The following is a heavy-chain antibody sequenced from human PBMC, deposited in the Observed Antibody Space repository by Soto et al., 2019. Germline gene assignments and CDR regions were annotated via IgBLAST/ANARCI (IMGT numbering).Heavy chain of an antibody. CDR3: AKLVPDAGSVS. Sequence: EVQLLESGGGLVQPGGSLRLSCAASEFTFSSYAMSWVRQAPGKGLEWVSAIGSSGVTAYYADSVKGRFTISRDNSKNTLYLQMTSLRAEDTAVYYCAKLVPDAGSVSWGQGTLVVVSS. CDR2: IGSSGVTA. V-gene: IGHV3-23*01. J-gene: IGHJ5*02. CDR1: EFTFSSYA. D-gene: IGHD2-21*02.